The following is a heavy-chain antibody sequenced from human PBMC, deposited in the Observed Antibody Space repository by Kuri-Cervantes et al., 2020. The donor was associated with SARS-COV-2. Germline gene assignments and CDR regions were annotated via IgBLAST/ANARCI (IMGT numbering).Heavy chain of an antibody. CDR2: IYYSGST. CDR1: GGSISSSSYY. Sequence: GSLRLSCTVSGGSISSSSYYWGWIRQPPGKGLEWIGSIYYSGSTYYNPSLKSRVTISVDTSKNQFSLKLSSVTAADTAVYSCVASLARGRIDYWGQGTLVTVSS. CDR3: VASLARGRIDY. D-gene: IGHD3-10*01. J-gene: IGHJ4*02. V-gene: IGHV4-39*01.